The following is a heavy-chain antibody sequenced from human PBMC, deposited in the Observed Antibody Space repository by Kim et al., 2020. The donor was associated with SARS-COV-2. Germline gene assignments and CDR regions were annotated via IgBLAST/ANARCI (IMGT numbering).Heavy chain of an antibody. CDR3: ASPGGRIGEFSNGMDV. J-gene: IGHJ6*02. V-gene: IGHV3-11*06. Sequence: SMKGRYTNSRDKAKTSLYLQMNSLRAEDTAVYYCASPGGRIGEFSNGMDVWGQGTTVTVSS. D-gene: IGHD3-10*01.